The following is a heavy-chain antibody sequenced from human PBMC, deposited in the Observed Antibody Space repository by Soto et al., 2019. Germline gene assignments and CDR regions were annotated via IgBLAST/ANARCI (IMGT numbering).Heavy chain of an antibody. V-gene: IGHV4-31*02. CDR1: RGSISSGRYY. CDR2: IYHSGNT. Sequence: PSETRSPTCTVSRGSISSGRYYWNWIRQQPGKGLEWIGYIYHSGNTYYNPSLKSRSSISLDTSKNQFSLKLDSVTVPDTAVYYSIRIDHRFLEWLCPDSWGQGTLVTVSS. CDR3: IRIDHRFLEWLCPDS. J-gene: IGHJ4*02. D-gene: IGHD3-3*01.